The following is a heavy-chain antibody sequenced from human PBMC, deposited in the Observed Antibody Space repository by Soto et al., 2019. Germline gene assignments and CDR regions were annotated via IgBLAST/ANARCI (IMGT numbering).Heavy chain of an antibody. CDR1: GFPFSSYA. D-gene: IGHD3-3*01. V-gene: IGHV3-30-3*01. CDR2: ISYDGSNK. J-gene: IGHJ4*02. CDR3: ARDPGGTDFAELTYYFDY. Sequence: QVQLLESGGGVVQPGRSLRLSCAASGFPFSSYAMHWVRQAPGKGLEWVAVISYDGSNKYYADSVKGRFTISRDNSKNTLYLQMNSLRSEDTAVYYCARDPGGTDFAELTYYFDYWGQGTLVTVSS.